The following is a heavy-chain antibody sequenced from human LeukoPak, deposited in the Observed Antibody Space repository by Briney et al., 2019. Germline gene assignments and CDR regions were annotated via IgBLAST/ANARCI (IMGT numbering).Heavy chain of an antibody. CDR2: ISSSSSTI. CDR1: GFTFSSYS. D-gene: IGHD5-12*01. V-gene: IGHV3-48*04. CDR3: ARDLNKVATQGAFDI. Sequence: PGGFLRLSCAASGFTFSSYSMNWVRQAPGKGLEWVSYISSSSSTIYYADSVKGRFTISRDNAKNSLYLQMNSLRAEDTAVYYCARDLNKVATQGAFDIWGQGTMVTVSS. J-gene: IGHJ3*02.